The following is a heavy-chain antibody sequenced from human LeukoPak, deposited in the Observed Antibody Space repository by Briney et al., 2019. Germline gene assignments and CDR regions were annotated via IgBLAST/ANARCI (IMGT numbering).Heavy chain of an antibody. CDR3: ARHEDYYDSSGYVRY. CDR1: GYSISSGYY. D-gene: IGHD3-22*01. CDR2: IYHSGST. J-gene: IGHJ4*02. Sequence: PSETLSLTCAVSGYSISSGYYWGWIRQPPGKGLEWIGSIYHSGSTYYNPSLKSRVTISVDTSKNQFSLKLSSVTAAGTAVYYCARHEDYYDSSGYVRYWGQGTLVTVSS. V-gene: IGHV4-38-2*01.